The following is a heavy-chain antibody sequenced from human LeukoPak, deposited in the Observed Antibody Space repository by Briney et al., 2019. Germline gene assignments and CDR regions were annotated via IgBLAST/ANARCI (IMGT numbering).Heavy chain of an antibody. D-gene: IGHD6-13*01. V-gene: IGHV1-24*01. CDR2: FDPEDGET. Sequence: ASVKVSCKVSGYTLTELSMHWVRQAPGKGLAWMGGFDPEDGETIYAQKFQGRVTMTEDTSTDTAYMELSSLRSEDTAVYYCATDLLRRRLLAAAGKKILDYWGQGTLVTVSS. CDR1: GYTLTELS. CDR3: ATDLLRRRLLAAAGKKILDY. J-gene: IGHJ4*02.